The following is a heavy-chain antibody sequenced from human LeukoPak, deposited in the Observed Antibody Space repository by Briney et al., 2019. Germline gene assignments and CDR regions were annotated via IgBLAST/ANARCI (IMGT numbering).Heavy chain of an antibody. CDR1: GFSLSTTGVG. V-gene: IGHV2-5*01. CDR2: IYWNDDK. Sequence: GSGPTLVKPTQTLTLTCTFSGFSLSTTGVGVAWIRQPPGKALEWLALIYWNDDKRYSPSLKSSLTITKDTSKNQVVLTMTNMDPVDTATYYCAHYSGYDYFDYWGQGTLVTVSS. J-gene: IGHJ4*02. CDR3: AHYSGYDYFDY. D-gene: IGHD5-12*01.